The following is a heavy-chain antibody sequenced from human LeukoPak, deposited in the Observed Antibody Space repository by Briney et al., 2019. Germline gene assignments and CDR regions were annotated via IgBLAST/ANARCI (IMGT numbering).Heavy chain of an antibody. CDR1: GFTFSSYS. Sequence: GGSLRLSCAASGFTFSSYSMNWVRQAPGKGLEWVSSISSSSSYIYYADSVKGRFTISRDNSKNTLYLQMNSLRAEDTAVYYCANGGVGIAARPTVGPNDAFDIWGQGTMVTVSS. J-gene: IGHJ3*02. V-gene: IGHV3-21*04. CDR3: ANGGVGIAARPTVGPNDAFDI. D-gene: IGHD6-6*01. CDR2: ISSSSSYI.